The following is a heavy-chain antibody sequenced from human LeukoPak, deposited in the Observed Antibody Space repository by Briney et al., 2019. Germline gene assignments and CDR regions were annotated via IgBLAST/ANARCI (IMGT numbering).Heavy chain of an antibody. D-gene: IGHD1-26*01. Sequence: GGSLRLSCAASGFTFRSYSMNWVRQAPGEGVGWVSYISSSSSYIYYADSVKGRFTISRDNAKNSLYLHMNSLRAEDTAVYYSALGGTAQGAVDYWGQGTLVTVSS. CDR1: GFTFRSYS. V-gene: IGHV3-21*01. J-gene: IGHJ4*02. CDR2: ISSSSSYI. CDR3: ALGGTAQGAVDY.